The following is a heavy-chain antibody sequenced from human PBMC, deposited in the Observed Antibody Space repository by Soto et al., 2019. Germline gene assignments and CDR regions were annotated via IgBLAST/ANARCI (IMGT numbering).Heavy chain of an antibody. CDR1: GGSFSNFG. CDR2: IVPVFGRP. D-gene: IGHD5-12*01. V-gene: IGHV1-69*06. CDR3: AREGSGYNF. Sequence: SVKVSCKASGGSFSNFGISWVRQAPGQGLEWMGGIVPVFGRPNYAQRFRGRLTITADKSTSTGYMELISLRSDDTAVYYCAREGSGYNFWGQGTQVTVSS. J-gene: IGHJ4*02.